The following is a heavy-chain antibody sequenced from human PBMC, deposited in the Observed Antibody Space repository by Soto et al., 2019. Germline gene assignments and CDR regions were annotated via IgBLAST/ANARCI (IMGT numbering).Heavy chain of an antibody. CDR1: GYTLTELS. Sequence: ASVKVSCKVAGYTLTELSMHWVRQAPGKGLEWMGGFDPEGGETIYAQKFQGRVTMTEDTSTDTAYMELSSLRSEDTAVYYCATAKRYFDWLFIWGQGTLVTVSS. CDR3: ATAKRYFDWLFI. J-gene: IGHJ4*02. D-gene: IGHD3-9*01. CDR2: FDPEGGET. V-gene: IGHV1-24*01.